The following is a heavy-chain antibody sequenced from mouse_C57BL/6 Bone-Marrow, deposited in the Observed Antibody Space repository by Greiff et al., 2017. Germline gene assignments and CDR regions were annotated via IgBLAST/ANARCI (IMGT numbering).Heavy chain of an antibody. V-gene: IGHV1-78*01. CDR1: GYTFTDHT. Sequence: SDAELVKPGASVKISCTVSGYTFTDHTLHWMKQRPEQGLEWIGYIYPTDGSTKYDEKFTGKATLTADKSSSTAYMQLYSLTSEDSAVDFCARGGIIYSWFAYWGQGTLVTVSA. CDR3: ARGGIIYSWFAY. CDR2: IYPTDGST. D-gene: IGHD1-1*01. J-gene: IGHJ3*01.